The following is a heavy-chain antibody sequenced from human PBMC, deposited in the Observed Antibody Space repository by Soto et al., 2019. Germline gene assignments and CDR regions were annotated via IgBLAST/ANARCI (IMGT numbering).Heavy chain of an antibody. CDR3: AHSHSGDYSIDY. V-gene: IGHV2-5*02. D-gene: IGHD4-17*01. CDR1: VFSLNTSGVG. J-gene: IGHJ4*02. CDR2: IYCDDDK. Sequence: QITLKESGPTLVKPTQTLTMTCTFSVFSLNTSGVGVGWIRQPPGKALEWLALIYCDDDKRYSPSLKSRLTITKDTSKNRVVLTMTNMDPVDTGTYHCAHSHSGDYSIDYWGQGTLVTFSS.